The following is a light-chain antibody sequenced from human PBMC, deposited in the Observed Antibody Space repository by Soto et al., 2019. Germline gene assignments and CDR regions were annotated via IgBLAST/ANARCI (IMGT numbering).Light chain of an antibody. CDR1: QSVSSSH. Sequence: DIELTQSPGTLSLSPGERATLSCRASQSVSSSHLACYQQKRGQAPRLLIIDTSTRTTGSPDRCIGSGSGTDVILLIIRRVHEDFLVYHCQLHGATPWTFGQGTKVDI. CDR3: QLHGATPWT. CDR2: DTS. J-gene: IGKJ1*01. V-gene: IGKV3-20*01.